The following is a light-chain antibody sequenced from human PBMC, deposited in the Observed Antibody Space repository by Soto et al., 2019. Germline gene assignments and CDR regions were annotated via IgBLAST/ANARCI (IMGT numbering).Light chain of an antibody. Sequence: DIQMTQSPSSLSASVGDRVTISCRASQGISNFLNWYQQRPGEAPKLLIYAASSLQTGVPSRFSGSGSGTVITLTIDSLRPEDFATYFCQQSFTDPKTFGQGTEVVIK. CDR3: QQSFTDPKT. CDR2: AAS. J-gene: IGKJ1*01. V-gene: IGKV1-39*01. CDR1: QGISNF.